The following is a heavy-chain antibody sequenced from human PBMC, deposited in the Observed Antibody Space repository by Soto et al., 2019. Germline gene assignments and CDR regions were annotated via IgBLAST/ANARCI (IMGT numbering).Heavy chain of an antibody. CDR1: GFTFSDYY. J-gene: IGHJ5*02. CDR3: ARWNGGFDP. D-gene: IGHD1-1*01. CDR2: INQDGSAK. Sequence: EEQLVESGGGLVQPGGSLRLSCAASGFTFSDYYMSWVRQAPGKGLEWVANINQDGSAKSYVDSVRGRFTISRDNGKHSLSLQMKSLGAGYTAVYYCARWNGGFDPWGQGTLVTVSS. V-gene: IGHV3-7*05.